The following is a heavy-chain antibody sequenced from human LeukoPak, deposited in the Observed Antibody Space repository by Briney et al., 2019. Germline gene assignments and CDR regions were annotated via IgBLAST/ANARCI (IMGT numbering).Heavy chain of an antibody. D-gene: IGHD2-21*02. CDR1: GFTFSSYE. CDR3: ARDVTYCGGDCYSSPDAFDI. Sequence: PGGSLRLSCAASGFTFSSYEMNWVRQAPGKGREWGSYISSSGSTIYYGDSVKGRFTISRDNAKNSLYLQMNSLRAEDTAVYYCARDVTYCGGDCYSSPDAFDIWGQGTMVTVSS. J-gene: IGHJ3*02. CDR2: ISSSGSTI. V-gene: IGHV3-48*03.